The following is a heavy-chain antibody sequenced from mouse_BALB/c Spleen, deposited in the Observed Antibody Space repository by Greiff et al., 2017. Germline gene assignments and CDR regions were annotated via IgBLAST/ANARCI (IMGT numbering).Heavy chain of an antibody. CDR2: IYPGDGDT. CDR1: GYAFSSYW. J-gene: IGHJ3*01. Sequence: QVQLQQSGAELVRPGSSVKISCKASGYAFSSYWMNWVKQRPGQGLEWIGQIYPGDGDTNYNGKFKGKATLTADKSSSTAYMQLSSLTSEDSAVYFCASPYYYGSSWFAYWGQGTLVTVSA. CDR3: ASPYYYGSSWFAY. D-gene: IGHD1-1*01. V-gene: IGHV1-80*01.